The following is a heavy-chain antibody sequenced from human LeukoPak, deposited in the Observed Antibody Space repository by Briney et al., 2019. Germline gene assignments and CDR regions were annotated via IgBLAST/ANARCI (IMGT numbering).Heavy chain of an antibody. Sequence: GGSLRLSCAASGFTFSYYGFHWVRQAPGKGLEWISSISSSSSYIYYADSVKGRFTISRDNAKNSLYLQMNSLRAEDTAVYYCARDGSSWEDYWGQGTLVTVSS. V-gene: IGHV3-21*01. CDR3: ARDGSSWEDY. D-gene: IGHD6-13*01. J-gene: IGHJ4*02. CDR2: ISSSSSYI. CDR1: GFTFSYYG.